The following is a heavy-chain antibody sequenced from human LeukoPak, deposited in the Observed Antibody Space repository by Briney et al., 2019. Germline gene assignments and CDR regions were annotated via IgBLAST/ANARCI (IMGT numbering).Heavy chain of an antibody. J-gene: IGHJ4*02. CDR3: ASSIFGVVNFDY. Sequence: SETLSLTCTVSGGSISSGDYYWSWIRQPPGKGLEWIGYIYYSGSTYYNPSLKSRVTISVDTSKNQFSLKLSSVTAADTAVYYCASSIFGVVNFDYWGQGTLVTVSS. D-gene: IGHD3-3*01. CDR2: IYYSGST. V-gene: IGHV4-30-4*08. CDR1: GGSISSGDYY.